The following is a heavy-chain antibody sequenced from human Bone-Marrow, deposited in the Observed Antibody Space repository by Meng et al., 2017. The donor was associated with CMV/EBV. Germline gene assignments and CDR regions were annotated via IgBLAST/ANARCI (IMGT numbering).Heavy chain of an antibody. D-gene: IGHD2-21*01. V-gene: IGHV3-7*01. CDR2: IKQDGSEK. J-gene: IGHJ4*02. CDR3: ARDALTGYSSEYYFDY. CDR1: GFTFSSYW. Sequence: GESLKISCAASGFTFSSYWMSWVRQAPGKGLEWVANIKQDGSEKYYVDSVRGRFTISRDNAKNSLYLQMNSLRAEDTAVYYCARDALTGYSSEYYFDYWGQGTLVTVSS.